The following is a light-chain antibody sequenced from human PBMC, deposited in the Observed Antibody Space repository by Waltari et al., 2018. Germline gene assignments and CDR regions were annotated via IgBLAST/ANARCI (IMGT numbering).Light chain of an antibody. CDR3: QQYYSFPPT. CDR2: KAS. J-gene: IGKJ1*01. Sequence: DIQMTQSPSTLSASVGDRVTLTCRASQSISSWLAWYQQKPGKAPKLLIYKASSLETGVPSRFSGSGSGTDFTLTISCLQSEDFATYYCQQYYSFPPTFGQGTKVEVK. V-gene: IGKV1-5*03. CDR1: QSISSW.